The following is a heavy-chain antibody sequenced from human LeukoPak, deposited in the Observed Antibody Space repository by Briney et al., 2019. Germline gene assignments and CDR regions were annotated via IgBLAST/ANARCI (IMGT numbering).Heavy chain of an antibody. J-gene: IGHJ4*02. Sequence: GGSLRLSCTASGFTFGDYAMSWFRQAPGKGLEWVGFIRSKAYGGTTEYAASVKGRFTISRDDSKSIAYLQMNSLKTEDTAVYYCTRRYSSSWYRRFDYWGQGTLVTVSS. CDR2: IRSKAYGGTT. CDR1: GFTFGDYA. CDR3: TRRYSSSWYRRFDY. D-gene: IGHD6-13*01. V-gene: IGHV3-49*03.